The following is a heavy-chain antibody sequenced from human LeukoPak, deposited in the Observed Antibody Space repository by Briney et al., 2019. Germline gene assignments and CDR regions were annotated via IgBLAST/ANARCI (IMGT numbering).Heavy chain of an antibody. D-gene: IGHD5-12*01. CDR2: ISSSSSYI. V-gene: IGHV3-21*01. J-gene: IGHJ4*02. CDR3: ARGGYGALDY. CDR1: GGSISSSS. Sequence: ETLSLTCTVSGGSISSSSYYWGWIRQAPGKGLEWVSSISSSSSYIYYADSVKGRFTISRDNAKNSLYLQMNSLRAEDTAVYYCARGGYGALDYWGQGTLVTVSS.